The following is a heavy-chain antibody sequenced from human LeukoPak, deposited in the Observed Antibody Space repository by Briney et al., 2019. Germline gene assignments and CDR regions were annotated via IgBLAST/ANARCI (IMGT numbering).Heavy chain of an antibody. J-gene: IGHJ5*02. Sequence: GGSLRLSCAASGFTFSSYSMNWVRQAPGKGLEWVSSISSSSSYIYYADSVKGRFTISRDNAKNSLYLQMNSLRAEDTAVYYCARDLEGVVPAFHNWFDPWGQGTLVTVSS. V-gene: IGHV3-21*01. CDR3: ARDLEGVVPAFHNWFDP. CDR1: GFTFSSYS. D-gene: IGHD2-2*01. CDR2: ISSSSSYI.